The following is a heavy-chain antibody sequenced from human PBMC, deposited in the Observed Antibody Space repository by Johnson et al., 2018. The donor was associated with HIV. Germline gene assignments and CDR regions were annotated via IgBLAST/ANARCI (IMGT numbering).Heavy chain of an antibody. Sequence: VQLVESGGGLVQPGGSLRLSCAASGFTFSSYWMSWVRQAPGKGLEWVANIKQDGSAKYSVDSVKGRSSISRANAKNSLFLQMNSLRAEDTAVYYCARDGAIPPGQYGSGGSCHGGDAFDIWGQGTMVTVSS. V-gene: IGHV3-7*01. CDR3: ARDGAIPPGQYGSGGSCHGGDAFDI. CDR2: IKQDGSAK. D-gene: IGHD2-15*01. J-gene: IGHJ3*02. CDR1: GFTFSSYW.